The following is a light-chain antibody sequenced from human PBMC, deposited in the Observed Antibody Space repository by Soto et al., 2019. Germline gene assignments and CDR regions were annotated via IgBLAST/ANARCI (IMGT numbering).Light chain of an antibody. CDR2: EGT. Sequence: QSVLTQPASVSGSPGQSITISCTGTSSDVGGYNLVSWFQQYPGTAPKLMIYEGTKRPSGVSIRFSGSKSGNTASLTISGLQADDEADYYCCSYSDTTPVLFGGGTQLTVL. CDR1: SSDVGGYNL. CDR3: CSYSDTTPVL. V-gene: IGLV2-23*01. J-gene: IGLJ2*01.